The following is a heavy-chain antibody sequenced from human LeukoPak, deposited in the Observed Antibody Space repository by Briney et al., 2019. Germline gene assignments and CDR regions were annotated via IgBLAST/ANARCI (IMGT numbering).Heavy chain of an antibody. CDR2: ISSSSSTI. CDR3: AKAANYDILTGYHLDY. J-gene: IGHJ4*02. Sequence: SGGSLRLSCAASGFSFSSYSMNWARQSPGKGLECDSYISSSSSTISYADSVKGRFTISRDNSKNTLYLQMNNLRAEDTAIYYCAKAANYDILTGYHLDYWGQGTLVTVSS. V-gene: IGHV3-48*01. D-gene: IGHD3-9*01. CDR1: GFSFSSYS.